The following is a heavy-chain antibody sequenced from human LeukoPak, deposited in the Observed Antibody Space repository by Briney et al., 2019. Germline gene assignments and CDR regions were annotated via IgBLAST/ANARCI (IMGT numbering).Heavy chain of an antibody. CDR1: GFTFSAYS. Sequence: GGSLRLSCAPSGFTFSAYSMNWVRQAPGKGLEWVSDISSSGSTIYFADSVKGRFTISRDNAKNSLYLQMNSLRDEDTAVYYCARLEYYYVSGNYYKLFDYWGQGTLVTVCS. D-gene: IGHD3-10*01. CDR3: ARLEYYYVSGNYYKLFDY. J-gene: IGHJ4*02. CDR2: ISSSGSTI. V-gene: IGHV3-48*02.